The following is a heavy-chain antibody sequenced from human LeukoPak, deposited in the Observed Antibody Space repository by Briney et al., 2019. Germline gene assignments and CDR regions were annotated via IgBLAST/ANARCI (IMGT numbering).Heavy chain of an antibody. D-gene: IGHD2-2*01. V-gene: IGHV3-74*01. J-gene: IGHJ4*02. CDR1: GFTFSSYW. CDR3: ARGSGTGDCSSTTCYLDY. Sequence: PGGSLRLSCAASGFTFSSYWMHWVRQAPGKGLVWVSRINCDGSSTNYADLVKGRFTISRDNAKNTLYLQMNSLRAEDTAVYYCARGSGTGDCSSTTCYLDYWGQGTLVTVST. CDR2: INCDGSST.